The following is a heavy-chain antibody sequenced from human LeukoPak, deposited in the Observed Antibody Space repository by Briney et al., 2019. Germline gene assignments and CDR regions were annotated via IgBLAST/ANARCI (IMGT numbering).Heavy chain of an antibody. D-gene: IGHD5-24*01. CDR3: ASIRRDGYNYHHY. CDR1: GFTFSSYS. J-gene: IGHJ4*02. CDR2: ISSSSSYI. V-gene: IGHV3-21*01. Sequence: PGGSLRLSCAASGFTFSSYSMNWVRQAPGQGLEWVSSISSSSSYIYYADSVKGRFTISRDNAKNSLYLQMNSLRAEDTAVYYCASIRRDGYNYHHYWGQGTLVTISS.